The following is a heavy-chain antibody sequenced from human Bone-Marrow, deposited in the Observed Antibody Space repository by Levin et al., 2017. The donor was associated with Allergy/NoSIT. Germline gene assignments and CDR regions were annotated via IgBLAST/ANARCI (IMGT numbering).Heavy chain of an antibody. J-gene: IGHJ6*02. CDR2: IIYDGRIK. V-gene: IGHV3-30*04. CDR3: ARDSGGPLVIFYAMDV. CDR1: GFTFSNYA. Sequence: AGGSLRLSCEGSGFTFSNYAIHWVRQTPGKGLEWVALIIYDGRIKYYADSVKGRSTISRDNYKTKVILQMISLRSEDSATYHCARDSGGPLVIFYAMDVWSHGTTVTFSS. D-gene: IGHD3-10*01.